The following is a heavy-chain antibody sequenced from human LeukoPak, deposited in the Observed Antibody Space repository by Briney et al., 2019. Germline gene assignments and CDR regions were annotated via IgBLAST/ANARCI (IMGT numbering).Heavy chain of an antibody. V-gene: IGHV3-23*01. J-gene: IGHJ5*02. CDR1: GFTFSSYA. CDR2: ISGSGGST. D-gene: IGHD6-19*01. Sequence: GGSLRLSCAASGFTFSSYAMSWVRQAPGKGLEWVSAISGSGGSTYYADSVKGRFTISRDNSKNTLYLQMNSLRAEDTALYYCAKDSDSSGWFSWFDPWGQGTLVTVSS. CDR3: AKDSDSSGWFSWFDP.